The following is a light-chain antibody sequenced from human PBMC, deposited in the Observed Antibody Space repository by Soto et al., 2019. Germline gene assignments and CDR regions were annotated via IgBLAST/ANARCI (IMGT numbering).Light chain of an antibody. J-gene: IGLJ2*01. CDR1: SSNIGSNS. CDR3: ATWDVSLSVVV. V-gene: IGLV1-47*01. CDR2: QNN. Sequence: QSALTQPPSASGTPGQRVTISCSGSSSNIGSNSVYWYQQLPGTAPKLLIYQNNQRPSGVPDRFSGSKSGTSASLAISGLRSEDEADYYCATWDVSLSVVVFGGGTQLTVL.